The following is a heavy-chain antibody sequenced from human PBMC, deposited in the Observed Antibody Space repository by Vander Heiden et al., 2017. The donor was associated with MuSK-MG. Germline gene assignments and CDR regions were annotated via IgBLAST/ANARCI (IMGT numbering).Heavy chain of an antibody. CDR2: ISYDGSNK. CDR1: GFTFSSYA. J-gene: IGHJ6*02. Sequence: QVQLVESGGGVVQPGRSLRLSCAASGFTFSSYAMHWVPQAPGKGLEWVAVISYDGSNKYYAGSVKGRFTISRDNSKNTLYLEMNSLRAEDTAVYYCARGLWFGELSSGYYYGMDVWGQGTTVTVSS. D-gene: IGHD3-10*01. V-gene: IGHV3-30*04. CDR3: ARGLWFGELSSGYYYGMDV.